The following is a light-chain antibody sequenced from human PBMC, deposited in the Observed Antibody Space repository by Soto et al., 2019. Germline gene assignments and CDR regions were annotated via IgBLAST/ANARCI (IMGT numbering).Light chain of an antibody. CDR2: GAS. V-gene: IGKV3-15*01. CDR1: QSVSSN. J-gene: IGKJ4*01. CDR3: QQYNNWPLT. Sequence: EIVMTQSPATLSVSPGERATLSCRASQSVSSNLAWYQQKPGQAPRLLSYGASTRATGIPARFSGSGYGTEFTLTISSLQSEDFAVYYCQQYNNWPLTFGGGTKVEIK.